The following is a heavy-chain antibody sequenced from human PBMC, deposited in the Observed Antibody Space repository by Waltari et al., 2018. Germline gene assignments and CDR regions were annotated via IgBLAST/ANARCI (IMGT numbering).Heavy chain of an antibody. V-gene: IGHV4-34*01. CDR2: INHSGST. CDR3: ARGIPAVVTPRVEAFDI. D-gene: IGHD2-21*02. J-gene: IGHJ3*02. CDR1: GGSFSGYY. Sequence: QVQLQQWGAGLLKPSETLSLTCAVYGGSFSGYYWSWIRQPPGKGLEWIGEINHSGSTNYNPSLKSRVTISVDTSKNQFSLKLSSVTAADTAVYYCARGIPAVVTPRVEAFDIWGQGTMVTVSS.